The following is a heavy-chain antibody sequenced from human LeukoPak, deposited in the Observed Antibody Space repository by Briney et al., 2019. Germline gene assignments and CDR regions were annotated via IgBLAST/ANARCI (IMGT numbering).Heavy chain of an antibody. D-gene: IGHD1-26*01. Sequence: QAGGSLRLSCAASGFNFSTYWMSSLRQAPGKGLEWVANIKRDGSERYYVDSVKGRFTISRDNAKNSLYLQMNSLRAEDTTVYYCARVGGSYIIDYWGQGTLVTVSS. V-gene: IGHV3-7*01. CDR1: GFNFSTYW. CDR2: IKRDGSER. J-gene: IGHJ4*02. CDR3: ARVGGSYIIDY.